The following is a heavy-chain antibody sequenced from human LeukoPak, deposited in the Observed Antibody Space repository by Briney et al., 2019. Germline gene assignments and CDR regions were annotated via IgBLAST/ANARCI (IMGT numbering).Heavy chain of an antibody. D-gene: IGHD1-20*01. J-gene: IGHJ4*02. CDR3: ATPHITFDY. CDR2: ISGSGGGT. V-gene: IGHV3-23*01. CDR1: GFTVSSYD. Sequence: GGSLRLSCAASGFTVSSYDMSWVRQAPGKGLQWVSAISGSGGGTYYADSVKGRFTISRDNSKNTLYLQMSSLRAEDTAIYYCATPHITFDYWGQGTLVTVFS.